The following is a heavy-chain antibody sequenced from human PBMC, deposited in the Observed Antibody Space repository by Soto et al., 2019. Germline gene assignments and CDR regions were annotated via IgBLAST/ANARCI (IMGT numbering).Heavy chain of an antibody. D-gene: IGHD5-18*01. CDR2: IYYSGST. CDR1: GGSISSYY. V-gene: IGHV4-59*01. Sequence: SETLSLTCTVSGGSISSYYWSWIRQPPGKGLEWIGYIYYSGSTNYNPSLKSRVTISVDTSKNQFSLKLSSVTAADTAVYYCARGYVDTAMTFDYWGQGTLDTVSS. J-gene: IGHJ4*02. CDR3: ARGYVDTAMTFDY.